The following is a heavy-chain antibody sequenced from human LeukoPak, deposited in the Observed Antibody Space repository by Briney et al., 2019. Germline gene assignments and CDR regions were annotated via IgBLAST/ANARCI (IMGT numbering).Heavy chain of an antibody. CDR2: IYYSGST. D-gene: IGHD4-17*01. CDR3: ARTYGDYDDAFDV. V-gene: IGHV4-39*01. J-gene: IGHJ3*01. CDR1: GGSIISSTYY. Sequence: SETLSLPCTVSGGSIISSTYYWGWIRQPPGQGLEWIGSIYYSGSTYNNPSLKSRVTIFVDTSKNQFSLKLSSVTATDTAVYYCARTYGDYDDAFDVWGQGTMVTVSS.